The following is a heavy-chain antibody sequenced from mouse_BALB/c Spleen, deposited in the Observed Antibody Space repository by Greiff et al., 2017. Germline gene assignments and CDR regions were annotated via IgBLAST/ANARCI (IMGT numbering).Heavy chain of an antibody. D-gene: IGHD4-1*01. J-gene: IGHJ2*01. CDR2: ISSGGSYT. V-gene: IGHV5-6*01. Sequence: EVKLMESGGDLVKPGGSLKLSCAASGFTFSSYGMSWVRQTPDKRLEWVATISSGGSYTYYPDSVKGRFTISRDNAKNTLYLQMSSLKSEDTAMYYCARHKRTELGGYYFDYWGQGTTLTVSS. CDR1: GFTFSSYG. CDR3: ARHKRTELGGYYFDY.